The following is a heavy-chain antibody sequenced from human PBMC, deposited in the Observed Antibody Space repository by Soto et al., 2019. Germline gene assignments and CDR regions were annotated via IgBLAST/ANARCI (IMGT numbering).Heavy chain of an antibody. V-gene: IGHV1-24*01. Sequence: QVQLVQSGAEVKKPGASVKVSCKVSGYTLTELSMHWVRQAPGKGLEWMGGFDPEDGETIYAQKFQGRVTMTEDTSTDTAYMELSSLRSEDTAVYYCATGYSYGTQDEPGQKNWFDPWGQGTLVTVSS. CDR1: GYTLTELS. D-gene: IGHD5-18*01. J-gene: IGHJ5*02. CDR3: ATGYSYGTQDEPGQKNWFDP. CDR2: FDPEDGET.